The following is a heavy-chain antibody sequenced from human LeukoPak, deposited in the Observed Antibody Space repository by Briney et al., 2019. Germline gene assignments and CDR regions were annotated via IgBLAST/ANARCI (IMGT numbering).Heavy chain of an antibody. V-gene: IGHV3-33*01. CDR3: ARDDCSTTPCYAY. CDR1: GFTFTNYG. J-gene: IGHJ4*02. CDR2: IWYDGSKT. D-gene: IGHD2-2*01. Sequence: GGSLGLSCTTSGFTFTNYGINWVRQVPGKGLEWVAAIWYDGSKTSYTDSVKGRFTVSRDISKNTVYLQMNGLKAEDTAVYYCARDDCSTTPCYAYWGQGTLVTVSS.